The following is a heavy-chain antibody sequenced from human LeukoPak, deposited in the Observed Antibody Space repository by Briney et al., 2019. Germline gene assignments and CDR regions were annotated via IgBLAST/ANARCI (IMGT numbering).Heavy chain of an antibody. V-gene: IGHV1-18*01. Sequence: GASVKVSCKASGYTFTSYGISWVRQAPGQGLEWMGWISAYNGNTNYAQKLQGRVTMTTDTSTSTAYMELRSLRSDDTAVYYCARVSSQRPIWFGELFPYYYYYYMDVWGKGTTVTISS. D-gene: IGHD3-10*01. CDR3: ARVSSQRPIWFGELFPYYYYYYMDV. CDR1: GYTFTSYG. J-gene: IGHJ6*03. CDR2: ISAYNGNT.